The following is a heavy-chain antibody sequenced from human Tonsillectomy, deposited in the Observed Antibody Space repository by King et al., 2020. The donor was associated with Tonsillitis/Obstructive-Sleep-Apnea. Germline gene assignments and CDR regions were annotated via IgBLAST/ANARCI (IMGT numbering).Heavy chain of an antibody. D-gene: IGHD4-17*01. Sequence: VQLVESGAEVKKPGASVKFSCKASGYTFTSYYMHWVRQAPGQGLEWMGIINPSGGSTRYAQKFQGRVTMTRDTSTSTVYMELSSLRSEDTAVYYCARDGDYGGGYNWLDPWGQGTLVTVSS. V-gene: IGHV1-46*01. CDR1: GYTFTSYY. J-gene: IGHJ5*02. CDR2: INPSGGST. CDR3: ARDGDYGGGYNWLDP.